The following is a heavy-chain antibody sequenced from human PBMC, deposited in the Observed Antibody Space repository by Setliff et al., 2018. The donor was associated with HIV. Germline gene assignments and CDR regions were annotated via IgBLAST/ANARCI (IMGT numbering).Heavy chain of an antibody. CDR2: IIPIFGTA. CDR1: GGTFSSYA. D-gene: IGHD6-6*01. J-gene: IGHJ6*03. Sequence: SVKVSCKASGGTFSSYAISWVRQAPGQGLEWMGGIIPIFGTANYAQKFQGRFTISRDNSKNTLYLQMDSLRAEDTAVYYCATRQAPRSCYMDVWGKGTTVTVSS. CDR3: ATRQAPRSCYMDV. V-gene: IGHV1-69*05.